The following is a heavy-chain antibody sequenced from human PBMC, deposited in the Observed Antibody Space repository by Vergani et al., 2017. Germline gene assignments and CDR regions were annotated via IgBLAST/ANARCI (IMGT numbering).Heavy chain of an antibody. CDR3: ARVDTQVPATSHFYYMDV. CDR2: IFYSGTT. J-gene: IGHJ6*03. V-gene: IGHV4-31*11. Sequence: QVQLQESGPGVVKPSQTLSLTCAVSGGSISSGDHCWTWIRQRPGKGLEWIGYIFYSGTTYDNPSLMSCLTISMDTSENQFSLKLSSVTAADTAVYYCARVDTQVPATSHFYYMDVWGKGTTVVVSS. D-gene: IGHD6-25*01. CDR1: GGSISSGDHC.